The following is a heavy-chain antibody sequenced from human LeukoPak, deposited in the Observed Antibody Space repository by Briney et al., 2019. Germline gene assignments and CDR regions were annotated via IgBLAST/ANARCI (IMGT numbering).Heavy chain of an antibody. J-gene: IGHJ5*02. CDR2: ISAYSGNT. CDR1: GYTFTSYG. Sequence: ASVKVSCKASGYTFTSYGISWVRQAPGQGLEWMGWISAYSGNTNYAQKLQGRVTMTTDTSTSTAYMELRSLRSDDTAVYYCARDASYSSGAWDWFDPWGQGTLVTVSS. CDR3: ARDASYSSGAWDWFDP. D-gene: IGHD6-19*01. V-gene: IGHV1-18*04.